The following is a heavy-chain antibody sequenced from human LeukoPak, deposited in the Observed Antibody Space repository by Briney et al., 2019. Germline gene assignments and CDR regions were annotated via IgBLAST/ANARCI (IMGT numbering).Heavy chain of an antibody. CDR2: IYYSGST. J-gene: IGHJ3*02. Sequence: SETLSLTCSVSGGSISRYYWSWLRQPPGKGLEWIGYIYYSGSTNHNPSLKSRVTISIDTSKNQSSLKLSSVTAADTAVYYCARHLRYDSRGYDASDIWGQGAMVTVSS. D-gene: IGHD3-22*01. V-gene: IGHV4-59*08. CDR1: GGSISRYY. CDR3: ARHLRYDSRGYDASDI.